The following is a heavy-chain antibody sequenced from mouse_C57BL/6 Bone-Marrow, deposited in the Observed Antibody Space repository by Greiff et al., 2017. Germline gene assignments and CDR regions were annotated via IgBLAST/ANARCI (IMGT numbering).Heavy chain of an antibody. CDR2: IDPEIGDT. J-gene: IGHJ2*01. CDR3: SSFDGNYFDF. Sequence: VQLQQSGAELVRPGASVKLSCTASGFNIKDDYIHWVKQRPEQGLEWIGWIDPEIGDTEYASKFQGKATITSDTSSNKAYLQLSSLTSEDPAVYYCSSFDGNYFDFWGQGTPLTVAS. V-gene: IGHV14-4*01. CDR1: GFNIKDDY. D-gene: IGHD2-3*01.